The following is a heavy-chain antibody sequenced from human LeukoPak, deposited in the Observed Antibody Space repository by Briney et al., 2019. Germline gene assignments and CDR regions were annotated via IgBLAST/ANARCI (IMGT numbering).Heavy chain of an antibody. CDR2: IYSGGST. V-gene: IGHV3-53*01. D-gene: IGHD6-19*01. CDR1: GFTVSSNY. J-gene: IGHJ4*02. Sequence: GGSLRLSCAASGFTVSSNYMSWVRQAPGKGLEWVSVIYSGGSTYCADSVKGRFTISRDNSKSTLYLQMNSLRAEDTAVYYCAKGRAVAPFDYWGQGTLVTVSS. CDR3: AKGRAVAPFDY.